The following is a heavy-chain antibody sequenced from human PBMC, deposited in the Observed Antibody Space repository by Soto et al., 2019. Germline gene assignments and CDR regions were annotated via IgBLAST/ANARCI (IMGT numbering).Heavy chain of an antibody. CDR3: XREWLRXWDHRNWFDP. Sequence: QVQLQQWGAGLLKPSETLSLTCAVYGGSFSGYYXXXIRQPPGKGLEWIGEINHSGSTNYNPSLKSRVTISVXXXXXXXXXKXXXXXXXXXXXXYWXREWLRXWDHRNWFDPWGQGTLVTVSS. CDR2: INHSGST. D-gene: IGHD5-12*01. V-gene: IGHV4-34*01. CDR1: GGSFSGYY. J-gene: IGHJ5*02.